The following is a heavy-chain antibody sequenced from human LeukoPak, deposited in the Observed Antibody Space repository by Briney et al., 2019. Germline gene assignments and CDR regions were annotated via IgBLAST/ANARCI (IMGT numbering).Heavy chain of an antibody. D-gene: IGHD3-22*01. J-gene: IGHJ3*02. CDR3: ARDHVIVGDDAFDI. V-gene: IGHV1-18*01. CDR2: ISAYNVNT. CDR1: GYTFTSYG. Sequence: ASVKVSCKASGYTFTSYGISWVRQAPGQGLEWMGWISAYNVNTNYAQKLQGRVTMTTDTSTSTAYMELRSLRSDDTAVYYCARDHVIVGDDAFDIWGQGTMVTVSS.